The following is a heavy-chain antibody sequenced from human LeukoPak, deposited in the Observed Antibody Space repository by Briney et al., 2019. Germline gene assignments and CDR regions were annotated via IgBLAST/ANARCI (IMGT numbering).Heavy chain of an antibody. CDR2: ISGSGGST. D-gene: IGHD6-13*01. CDR3: ARGPQDSSSGLVDS. J-gene: IGHJ4*02. CDR1: GFTFSSYA. Sequence: GGSLTLACAASGFTFSSYAMSWVRQAPGKGLEWVSAISGSGGSTYYADSVKGRFTISRDNSKNTLYLQVNSLRAEDTAVYYCARGPQDSSSGLVDSWGQGTLVTVSS. V-gene: IGHV3-23*01.